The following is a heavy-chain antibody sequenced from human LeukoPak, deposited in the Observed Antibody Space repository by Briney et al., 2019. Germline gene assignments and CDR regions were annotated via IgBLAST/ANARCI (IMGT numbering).Heavy chain of an antibody. D-gene: IGHD6-19*01. J-gene: IGHJ3*02. CDR3: AKVLRAVAVGAFDI. CDR2: IKQDGSEK. Sequence: GGSLRLSCAASGFTFSSYWMSWVRQAPGKGLEWVANIKQDGSEKYYVDSVKGRFTISRDNAKNSLYLQMNSLRAEDTAVYYCAKVLRAVAVGAFDIWGQGTMVTVSS. CDR1: GFTFSSYW. V-gene: IGHV3-7*01.